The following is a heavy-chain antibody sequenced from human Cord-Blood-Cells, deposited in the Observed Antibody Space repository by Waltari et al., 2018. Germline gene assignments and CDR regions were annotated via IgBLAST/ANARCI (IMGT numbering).Heavy chain of an antibody. V-gene: IGHV1-2*02. J-gene: IGHJ5*02. CDR2: INPNSGGT. CDR1: GYPFTGYY. D-gene: IGHD1-26*01. Sequence: QVQLSQSGAEVKKPGASVKVSCKASGYPFTGYYMPWWRQAPGQGLEWMGWINPNSGGTNYAQKFQGRVTMTRDTSISTAYMELSRLRSDDTAVYYCARDGRLVPRELFDRWGQGTLVTVSS. CDR3: ARDGRLVPRELFDR.